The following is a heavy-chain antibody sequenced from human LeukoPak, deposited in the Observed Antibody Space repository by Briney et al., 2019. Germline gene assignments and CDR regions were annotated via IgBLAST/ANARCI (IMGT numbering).Heavy chain of an antibody. D-gene: IGHD3-22*01. CDR2: ISAYNGNT. CDR1: GYTFTSYG. J-gene: IGHJ4*02. CDR3: ARGYDSSGYYYFDY. Sequence: ASVKVSCKASGYTFTSYGISWVRQAPGQGLEWMGWISAYNGNTNYAQNLQGRVTMTTDTSTSTAYMELRSLRSDDTAVYYCARGYDSSGYYYFDYWGQGTLVTVSS. V-gene: IGHV1-18*01.